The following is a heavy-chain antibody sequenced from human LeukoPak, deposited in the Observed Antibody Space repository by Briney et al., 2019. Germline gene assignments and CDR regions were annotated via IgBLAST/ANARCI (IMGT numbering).Heavy chain of an antibody. CDR3: ARDAASGTDV. CDR1: GFTFSGSA. V-gene: IGHV3-73*01. CDR2: IRSTANGYAT. D-gene: IGHD3-10*01. Sequence: GGSLRLSCAASGFTFSGSALHWVRQASGKGLEWVGRIRSTANGYATAYAASVKGRFTISRDDSKNTAYLQMDSLKTEDTAVYYCARDAASGTDVWGKGTTVIVSS. J-gene: IGHJ6*04.